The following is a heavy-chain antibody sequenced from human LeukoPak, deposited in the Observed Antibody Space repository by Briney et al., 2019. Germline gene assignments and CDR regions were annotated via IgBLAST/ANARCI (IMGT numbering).Heavy chain of an antibody. CDR2: IRSKAYGGTT. V-gene: IGHV3-49*04. J-gene: IGHJ4*02. D-gene: IGHD4-23*01. Sequence: PGGSLRLSCTASGFSFGDYAMSWVRQAPGKGLEWVGFIRSKAYGGTTEYAASVKGRFTISRDDSKSIAYLQMNSLKTEDTAVYYGTSGGPSYCWGQGTLVTVSS. CDR1: GFSFGDYA. CDR3: TSGGPSYC.